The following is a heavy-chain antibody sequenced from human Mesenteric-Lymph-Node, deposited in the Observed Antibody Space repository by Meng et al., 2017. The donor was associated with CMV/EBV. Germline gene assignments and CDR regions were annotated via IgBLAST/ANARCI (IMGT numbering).Heavy chain of an antibody. V-gene: IGHV3-74*01. D-gene: IGHD3-10*01. CDR2: INSDGSST. Sequence: GGSLRLSCAASGFTFSTYWMHWVRQAPGKGLVWVSRINSDGSSTSYADSVKGRFTITRDNAKNTLYLQMNSLRAEDTAVYYCARDDYYGSGRGFDYWGQGTLVTVSS. CDR3: ARDDYYGSGRGFDY. CDR1: GFTFSTYW. J-gene: IGHJ4*01.